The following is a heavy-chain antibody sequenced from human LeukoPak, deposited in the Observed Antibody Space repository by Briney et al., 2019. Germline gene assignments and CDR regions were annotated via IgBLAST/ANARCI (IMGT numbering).Heavy chain of an antibody. CDR1: GFTFSSYS. CDR3: ARAERYCSSTNCLNFDY. V-gene: IGHV3-21*01. Sequence: PGGSLRLSCAASGFTFSSYSMNWVRQAPGKGLEWVSSISSSTNYIYYADSVRGRFTISRDNAKNSLYLQMNSLRAEDTAVYYCARAERYCSSTNCLNFDYWGHGTLVSVSS. D-gene: IGHD2-2*01. J-gene: IGHJ4*01. CDR2: ISSSTNYI.